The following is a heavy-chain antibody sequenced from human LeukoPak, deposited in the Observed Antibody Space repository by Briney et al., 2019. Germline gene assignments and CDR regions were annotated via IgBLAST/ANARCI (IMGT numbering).Heavy chain of an antibody. CDR2: IYYSGST. Sequence: PSGTLSLTCTVSGGSISSYYWSWIRQPPGKGLEWIWYIYYSGSTSYNPSLTSRVTIAVDTSKNQSSLRLTSVTAADTAVYFCARHGIWFGETNRWFDPWGQGTLVTASP. V-gene: IGHV4-59*08. D-gene: IGHD3-10*01. CDR1: GGSISSYY. J-gene: IGHJ5*02. CDR3: ARHGIWFGETNRWFDP.